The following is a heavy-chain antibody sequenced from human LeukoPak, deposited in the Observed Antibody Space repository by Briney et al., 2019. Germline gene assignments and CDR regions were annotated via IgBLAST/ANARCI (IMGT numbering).Heavy chain of an antibody. J-gene: IGHJ5*02. CDR1: GFTFSSYW. D-gene: IGHD6-6*01. CDR3: ARAASIAARGWFNP. Sequence: GSLRLPCAASGFTFSSYWMSWVRQAPGKGLEWVANIKQDGSEKYYVDSVKGRFTISRDNAKNSLYLQMNSLRAEDTAVYYCARAASIAARGWFNPWGQGTLVTVSS. CDR2: IKQDGSEK. V-gene: IGHV3-7*01.